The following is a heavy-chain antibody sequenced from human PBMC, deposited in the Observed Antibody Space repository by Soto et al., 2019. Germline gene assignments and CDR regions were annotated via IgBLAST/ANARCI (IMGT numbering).Heavy chain of an antibody. CDR3: ARGRSGMVAKNYYYYGMDV. Sequence: GGSLRLSCAASGFTFSSYSMNWVRQAPGKGLEWVSYISSSSSTIYYADSVKGRFTISRDNAKNSLYLQMNSLRDEDTAVYYCARGRSGMVAKNYYYYGMDVWGQGTTVTVSS. V-gene: IGHV3-48*02. D-gene: IGHD5-12*01. CDR1: GFTFSSYS. J-gene: IGHJ6*02. CDR2: ISSSSSTI.